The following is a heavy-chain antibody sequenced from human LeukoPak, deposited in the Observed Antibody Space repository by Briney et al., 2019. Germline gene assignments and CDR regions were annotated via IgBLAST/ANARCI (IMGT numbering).Heavy chain of an antibody. CDR3: ARGAQLRYFDWLLFG. D-gene: IGHD3-9*01. Sequence: GSSVKLSCKXSGATFSSYAISWARQSPGHGLEWMGGSIPIFGTANYAQKFEGRVTITTDESTSTAYMELSSLRSEDTAVYYCARGAQLRYFDWLLFGWGQGTLVTVSS. V-gene: IGHV1-69*05. J-gene: IGHJ4*02. CDR1: GATFSSYA. CDR2: SIPIFGTA.